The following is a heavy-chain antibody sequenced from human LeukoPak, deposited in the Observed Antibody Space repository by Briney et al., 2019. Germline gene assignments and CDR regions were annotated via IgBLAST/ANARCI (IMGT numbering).Heavy chain of an antibody. J-gene: IGHJ6*03. CDR2: IYTSGST. D-gene: IGHD4-17*01. CDR3: ARDNNGDYSLGVYYMDV. Sequence: SETLSLTCTVSGGSIGSYYWSWIRQPAGKGLEWIGRIYTSGSTNYNPSLKSRVTMSVDTSKNQFSLKLSSVTAADTAVYYCARDNNGDYSLGVYYMDVWGKGTTVTVSS. V-gene: IGHV4-4*07. CDR1: GGSIGSYY.